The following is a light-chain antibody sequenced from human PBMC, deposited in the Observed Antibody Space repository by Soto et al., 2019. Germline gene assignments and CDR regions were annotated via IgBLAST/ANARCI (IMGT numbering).Light chain of an antibody. Sequence: QSALTQPPSASGSPGQSVTISCTGTSSDIGAYNYVSWYQQHPGKAPKLMIHEVSKRPSGVPDRFSGYKSGNTASLTVSGLQAEDEADYYCSSYAGSNDRGVFGGGTKVTLL. CDR3: SSYAGSNDRGV. CDR2: EVS. V-gene: IGLV2-8*01. CDR1: SSDIGAYNY. J-gene: IGLJ3*02.